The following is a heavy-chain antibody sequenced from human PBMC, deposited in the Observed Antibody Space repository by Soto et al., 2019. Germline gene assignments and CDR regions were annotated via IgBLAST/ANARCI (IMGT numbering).Heavy chain of an antibody. Sequence: QVQLQESGPGLVKPSVTLSLTCAVSGGSISSSNWWSWVRQPPGKGLEWIGEIYHSGSTNYNRSLKSRVTKVVDKSKTQLSLKLSSVTGADTAVYYCARVLGNGDFDIWRQGTMVTVSS. D-gene: IGHD2-8*01. CDR1: GGSISSSNW. V-gene: IGHV4-4*02. CDR2: IYHSGST. J-gene: IGHJ3*02. CDR3: ARVLGNGDFDI.